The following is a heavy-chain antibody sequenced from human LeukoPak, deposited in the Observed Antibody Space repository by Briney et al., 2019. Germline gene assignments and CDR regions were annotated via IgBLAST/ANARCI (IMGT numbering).Heavy chain of an antibody. D-gene: IGHD2-8*01. CDR2: ISGSGGST. V-gene: IGHV3-23*01. J-gene: IGHJ6*03. Sequence: QSGGSLRLSCAASGFTFSSYAMSWVRQAPGKGLEWVSSISGSGGSTYYAGSVKGRFTISRDNSKNTLYLQMNSLRAEDTAVYYCANGNRCTSPNCLGYYYFYMDVWGKGTTVTVSS. CDR1: GFTFSSYA. CDR3: ANGNRCTSPNCLGYYYFYMDV.